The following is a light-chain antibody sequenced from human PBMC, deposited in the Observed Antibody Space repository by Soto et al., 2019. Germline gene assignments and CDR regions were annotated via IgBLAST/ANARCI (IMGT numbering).Light chain of an antibody. CDR1: QDITNY. Sequence: DIQMTQSPSSLSASVGDRVTITCQASQDITNYLNWYQQKPGKAPKLLIYDAFHLETGVPSRFSGSGSGTDFTFTISSLQPEDFATYYCQQYDNLPLLTFGGGTRVEIK. CDR2: DAF. J-gene: IGKJ4*01. CDR3: QQYDNLPLLT. V-gene: IGKV1-33*01.